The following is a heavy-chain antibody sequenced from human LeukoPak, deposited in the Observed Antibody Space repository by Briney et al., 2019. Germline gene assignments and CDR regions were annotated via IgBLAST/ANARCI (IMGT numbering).Heavy chain of an antibody. J-gene: IGHJ3*02. CDR1: GFTVSSNY. D-gene: IGHD1-1*01. V-gene: IGHV3-53*01. CDR2: IYSGGST. CDR3: AKSLFTSATGTGRAFHI. Sequence: GGSLRLSCAASGFTVSSNYMSWVRQAPGKGLEWVSVIYSGGSTYYADSVKGRFTISRDNSKNTPYLQMTSLRAEDTAEYYCAKSLFTSATGTGRAFHIWGQGTMVTVSS.